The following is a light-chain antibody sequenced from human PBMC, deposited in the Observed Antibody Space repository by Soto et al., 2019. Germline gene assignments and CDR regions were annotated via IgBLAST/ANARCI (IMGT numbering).Light chain of an antibody. CDR3: QQYNSWPPLT. Sequence: ETLMTQSPATLSVSPGERATLSCRASQSVNNNLAWYQQKLGQAPRVLIYGASTRATGIPARFTGSGSGTEFILTITSLQSEDSAVYYCQQYNSWPPLTFGGGTKVEIK. CDR2: GAS. V-gene: IGKV3-15*01. CDR1: QSVNNN. J-gene: IGKJ4*01.